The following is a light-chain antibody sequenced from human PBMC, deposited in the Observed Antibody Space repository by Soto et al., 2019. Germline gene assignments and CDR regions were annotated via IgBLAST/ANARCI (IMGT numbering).Light chain of an antibody. Sequence: DIQMTQSPSTLSASVGDRVTITCRASQSIGRWLAWYQQKPGAAPKLLIYDASSLQSGVPSRFSGSGSGTEFTLSISSLQPDDFATYYCQRYKGTFGQGTKVEIK. CDR2: DAS. CDR1: QSIGRW. V-gene: IGKV1-5*01. CDR3: QRYKGT. J-gene: IGKJ1*01.